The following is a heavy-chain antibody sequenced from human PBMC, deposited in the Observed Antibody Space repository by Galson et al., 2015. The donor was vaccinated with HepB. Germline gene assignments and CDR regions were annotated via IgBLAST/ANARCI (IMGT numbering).Heavy chain of an antibody. CDR1: GFTFSSYS. V-gene: IGHV3-21*01. CDR3: ARWASPTYGGNPFDY. D-gene: IGHD4-23*01. CDR2: ISSSSSYI. Sequence: SLRLSCAASGFTFSSYSMNWVRQAPGKGLEWVSSISSSSSYIYYADSVKGRFTISRDNAKNSLYLQMNSLRAEDTAVYYCARWASPTYGGNPFDYWGQGTLVTVSS. J-gene: IGHJ4*02.